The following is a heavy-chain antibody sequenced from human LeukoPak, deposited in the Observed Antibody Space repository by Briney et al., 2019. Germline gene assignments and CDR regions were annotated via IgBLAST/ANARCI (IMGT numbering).Heavy chain of an antibody. D-gene: IGHD2-15*01. CDR1: GGSISSGGYS. J-gene: IGHJ6*02. CDR2: IYHSGST. Sequence: SETLSLTCAVSGGSISSGGYSWSWIRQPPGKGLEWIGYIYHSGSTYYNPSLKSRVTISVDRSKNQFSLKLSSVTAADTAVYYCARDRAVADPRYYYYGMDVWGQGTTVTVSS. V-gene: IGHV4-30-2*01. CDR3: ARDRAVADPRYYYYGMDV.